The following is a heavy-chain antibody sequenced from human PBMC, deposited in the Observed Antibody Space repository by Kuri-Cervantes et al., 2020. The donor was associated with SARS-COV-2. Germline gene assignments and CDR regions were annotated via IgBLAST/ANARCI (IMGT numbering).Heavy chain of an antibody. CDR3: ATVGDVYDSSAYFEN. Sequence: ASVKVSCKASGYTFSAYYMHWVRQAPGQGLEWMGRINPNSGGTNYAQNFQGRVTMTRDTSISTAYMELSSLRSDDTAFYYCATVGDVYDSSAYFENWGQGTLVTVSS. J-gene: IGHJ4*02. CDR2: INPNSGGT. CDR1: GYTFSAYY. D-gene: IGHD3-22*01. V-gene: IGHV1-2*06.